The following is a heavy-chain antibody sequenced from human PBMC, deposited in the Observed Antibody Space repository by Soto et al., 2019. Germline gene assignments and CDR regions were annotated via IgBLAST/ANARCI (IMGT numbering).Heavy chain of an antibody. CDR2: ISYDGNNK. CDR3: ARAGCDGGSCYTLVGLRYGMDV. V-gene: IGHV3-30-3*01. CDR1: GFTLSSYA. J-gene: IGHJ6*02. D-gene: IGHD2-15*01. Sequence: QVQLVECGGDVVQPGRSLRLTCAASGFTLSSYAMYWVRQAPGKGLEWVAVISYDGNNKYYADSVKGRFTISRDNSKNTLYLQMNSLRAEDTAVYYCARAGCDGGSCYTLVGLRYGMDVWGQGTTVIVSS.